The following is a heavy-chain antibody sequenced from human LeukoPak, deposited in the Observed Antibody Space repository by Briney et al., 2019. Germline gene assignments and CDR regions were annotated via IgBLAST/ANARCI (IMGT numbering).Heavy chain of an antibody. CDR1: GYTFTGYY. V-gene: IGHV1-2*02. J-gene: IGHJ4*02. Sequence: ASAKVSCKASGYTFTGYYMHWVRQAPGQGLEWMGWINPNSGGTNYAQKFQGRVTMTRDTSISTAYMELSRLRSDGTAVYYCARDSYYYDSSGYNDYWGQGTLVTVSS. CDR3: ARDSYYYDSSGYNDY. CDR2: INPNSGGT. D-gene: IGHD3-22*01.